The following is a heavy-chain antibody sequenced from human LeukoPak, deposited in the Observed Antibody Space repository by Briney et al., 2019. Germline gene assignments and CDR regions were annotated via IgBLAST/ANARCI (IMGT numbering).Heavy chain of an antibody. CDR3: AKYYYDSGGRGNDAFDV. Sequence: GGSLRLSCATSGFSFGSYAMSWVRQAPGKGLEWVSSISGSGMLTYYADSVKGRFTISRDNSKNTLYLQMSSLRAEDTATFYCAKYYYDSGGRGNDAFDVWGQGTLVTVSS. J-gene: IGHJ3*01. CDR1: GFSFGSYA. V-gene: IGHV3-23*01. CDR2: ISGSGMLT. D-gene: IGHD3-22*01.